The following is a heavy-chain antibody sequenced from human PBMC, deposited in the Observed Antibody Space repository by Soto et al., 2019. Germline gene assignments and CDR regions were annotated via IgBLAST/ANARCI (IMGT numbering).Heavy chain of an antibody. V-gene: IGHV1-24*01. D-gene: IGHD1-26*01. CDR3: ARDIVGATTVPPFQH. Sequence: SSVKVSCKVSGYTLTELSMHWVRQAPGKGLEWMGGFDPEDGETIYAQKFQGRVTMTRDTSISTAYMELSRLRSDDTAVYYCARDIVGATTVPPFQHWGQGTLVTVSA. CDR2: FDPEDGET. CDR1: GYTLTELS. J-gene: IGHJ1*01.